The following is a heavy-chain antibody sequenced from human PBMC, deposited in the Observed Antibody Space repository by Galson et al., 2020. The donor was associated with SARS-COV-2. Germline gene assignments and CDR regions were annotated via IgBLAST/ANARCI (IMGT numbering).Heavy chain of an antibody. D-gene: IGHD3-3*01. CDR2: IKSKTDGGTT. Sequence: GESLKISCAASGFTFSNAWMSWVRQAPGKGLEWVGRIKSKTDGGTTDYAAPVKGRFTISRDDSKNTLYLQMNSLKTEDTAVYYCTTAYDFWSGSWDYYYYIDCVGVGTMGTVSS. CDR3: TTAYDFWSGSWDYYYYIDC. CDR1: GFTFSNAW. V-gene: IGHV3-15*01. J-gene: IGHJ6*03.